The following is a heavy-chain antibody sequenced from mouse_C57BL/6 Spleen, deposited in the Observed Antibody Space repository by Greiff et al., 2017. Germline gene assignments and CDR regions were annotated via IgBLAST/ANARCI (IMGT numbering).Heavy chain of an antibody. CDR2: INPYNGGT. CDR1: GYTFTDYY. V-gene: IGHV1-19*01. J-gene: IGHJ2*01. CDR3: ANYYGSPYYLDY. D-gene: IGHD1-1*01. Sequence: EVQLQPSGPVLVKPGASVKMSCKASGYTFTDYYMNWVKQSHGKSLEWIGVINPYNGGTSYNQKFKGKATLTVDKSSSTAYMELNSLTSEDSAVYYCANYYGSPYYLDYWGQGTTLTVSS.